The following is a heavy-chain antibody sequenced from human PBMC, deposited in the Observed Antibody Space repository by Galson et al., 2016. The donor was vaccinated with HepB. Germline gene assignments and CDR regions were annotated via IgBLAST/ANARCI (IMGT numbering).Heavy chain of an antibody. D-gene: IGHD1-26*01. J-gene: IGHJ3*01. V-gene: IGHV4-61*08. CDR3: ARERLGVGALNDAFDV. Sequence: SETLSLTCTVSGGSVSSDDYDWTWIRQSPGKGLEWIGYIYSSGTTNYNPSLKNRVSMSVDTSKNQFFLNLSSVTAADTAVYWCARERLGVGALNDAFDVWGQGTMVTVSS. CDR2: IYSSGTT. CDR1: GGSVSSDDYD.